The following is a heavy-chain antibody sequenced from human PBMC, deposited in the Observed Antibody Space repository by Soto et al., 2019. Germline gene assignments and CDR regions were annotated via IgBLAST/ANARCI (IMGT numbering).Heavy chain of an antibody. Sequence: QVQLVQSGAEVKKPGSSWKSSSKAFGKTLKSNLFGWVRKPPDKGLEWVGGIVPLSDRTNYAQELQGRVTVTADGSTSTVYMELSNLKSDDTAVYYCARKSGRDCHSGGGCFSLDVWGQGSLITVSS. D-gene: IGHD2-15*01. CDR2: IVPLSDRT. V-gene: IGHV1-69*01. J-gene: IGHJ4*02. CDR3: ARKSGRDCHSGGGCFSLDV. CDR1: GKTLKSNL.